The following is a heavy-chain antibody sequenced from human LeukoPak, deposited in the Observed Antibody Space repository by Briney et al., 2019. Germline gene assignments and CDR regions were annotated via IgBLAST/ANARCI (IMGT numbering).Heavy chain of an antibody. CDR2: INHSGST. CDR1: GGSFSGYY. D-gene: IGHD6-25*01. V-gene: IGHV4-34*01. CDR3: ARDLGIAAEGVDY. J-gene: IGHJ4*02. Sequence: SETLSLTCAVYGGSFSGYYWSWIRQPPGKGLEWIGEINHSGSTNYNPSLKSRVTISVDTSKNQFSLKLSSVTAADTAVYYCARDLGIAAEGVDYWGQGTLVTVSS.